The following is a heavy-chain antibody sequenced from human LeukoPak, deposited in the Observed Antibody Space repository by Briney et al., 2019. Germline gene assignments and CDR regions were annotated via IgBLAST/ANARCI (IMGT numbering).Heavy chain of an antibody. J-gene: IGHJ6*02. V-gene: IGHV1-18*01. Sequence: ASVKVSCKASGYTFTSYGFSWVRQAPGQGLEWMGWISAYNGNTNYAQKLQGRVTMTTDTSTSTAYMELSSLRSEDTAVYYCARDLGYCSSTSCPRGDYGMDVWGQGTTVTVSS. CDR2: ISAYNGNT. CDR1: GYTFTSYG. CDR3: ARDLGYCSSTSCPRGDYGMDV. D-gene: IGHD2-2*01.